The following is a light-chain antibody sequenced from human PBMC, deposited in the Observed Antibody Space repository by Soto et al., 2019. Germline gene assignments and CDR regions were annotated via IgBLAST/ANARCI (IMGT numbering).Light chain of an antibody. CDR2: GAS. J-gene: IGKJ4*01. CDR1: QSVSNN. V-gene: IGKV3D-15*01. CDR3: QQYNNWPLT. Sequence: EIVLTQSPGTLSLSPGERATLSCRASQSVSNNYLAWYQQKPGQAPRLLIYGASNRATGIPDRFSGSQSGTEFTLTISSLLSEDFAVYSCQQYNNWPLTFGGGTKVDI.